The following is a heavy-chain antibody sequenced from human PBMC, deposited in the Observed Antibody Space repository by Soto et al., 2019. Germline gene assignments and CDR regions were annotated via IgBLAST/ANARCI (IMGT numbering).Heavy chain of an antibody. V-gene: IGHV4-59*01. CDR1: GGSISSYY. J-gene: IGHJ4*02. CDR3: ARARGPLFGVVIRGDFDY. D-gene: IGHD3-3*01. CDR2: IYYSGST. Sequence: SETLSLTCTVSGGSISSYYWSWIRQPPGKGLEWIGYIYYSGSTNYNPSLKSRVTISVDTSKNQFSLKLSSVTAADTAVYYCARARGPLFGVVIRGDFDYWGQGTLVTVSS.